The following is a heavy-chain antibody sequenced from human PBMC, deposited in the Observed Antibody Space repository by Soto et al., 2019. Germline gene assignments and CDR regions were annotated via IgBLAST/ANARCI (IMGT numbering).Heavy chain of an antibody. CDR3: ARDTAREYYFYYGMDV. CDR2: IWDDGSNK. J-gene: IGHJ6*02. V-gene: IGHV3-33*01. CDR1: GFTFSIYA. Sequence: QVQLVESGGGVVQPGRSLRLSCAASGFTFSIYAMHWVRQAPGKGLEWVAVIWDDGSNKYYAESVKGRFTISRDNSKNTLYLQMISLRAEDTAVYYCARDTAREYYFYYGMDVWGQGTTVTVSS.